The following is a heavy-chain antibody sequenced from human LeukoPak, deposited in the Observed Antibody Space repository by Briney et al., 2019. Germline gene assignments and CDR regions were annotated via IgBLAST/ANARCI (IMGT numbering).Heavy chain of an antibody. CDR2: IKQDGSEK. V-gene: IGHV3-7*01. J-gene: IGHJ4*02. Sequence: GGSLRLSCAASGFTFSSYAMSWVRQAPGKGLEWVANIKQDGSEKYYVDSVKGRFTISRDNAKNSLYLQMNSLRAEDTAVYYCARDLMVVAATPGAYWGQGTLVTVSS. D-gene: IGHD2-15*01. CDR1: GFTFSSYA. CDR3: ARDLMVVAATPGAY.